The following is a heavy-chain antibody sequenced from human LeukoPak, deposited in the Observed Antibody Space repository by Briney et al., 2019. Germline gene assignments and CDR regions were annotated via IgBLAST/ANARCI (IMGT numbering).Heavy chain of an antibody. J-gene: IGHJ4*02. CDR1: GASTSSSNYY. D-gene: IGHD1-26*01. Sequence: SETLSLTCTVSGASTSSSNYYWGWIRQPPGKGLEWIGSIYFSGSTYYSPSLKSRVTLSIDTSKNQFSLKLTSVTAADTAVYYCARRPTTSIVGATTNYFDHWGQGTLVTVPS. CDR2: IYFSGST. CDR3: ARRPTTSIVGATTNYFDH. V-gene: IGHV4-39*01.